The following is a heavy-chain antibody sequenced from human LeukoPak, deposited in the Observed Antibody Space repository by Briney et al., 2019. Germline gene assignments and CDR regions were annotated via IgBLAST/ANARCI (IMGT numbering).Heavy chain of an antibody. D-gene: IGHD2-15*01. CDR3: VRTPTCSSGSCYPNWFDS. Sequence: GESLKISCQGFGYSFTYNWIGWVRQMPGKGLEWMAIVYPGDSNTKYSPSFQGQVTISADKSISTAYLQWSRLKASDTAMYYCVRTPTCSSGSCYPNWFDSWGQGTLVTVSS. CDR1: GYSFTYNW. V-gene: IGHV5-51*01. CDR2: VYPGDSNT. J-gene: IGHJ5*01.